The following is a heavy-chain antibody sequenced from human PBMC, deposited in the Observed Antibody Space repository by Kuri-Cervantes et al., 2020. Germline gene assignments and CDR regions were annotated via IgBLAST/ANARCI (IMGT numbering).Heavy chain of an antibody. CDR3: ARCADTGDAFDI. V-gene: IGHV3-9*01. CDR1: GFTFDDYG. CDR2: ISGNSGSI. D-gene: IGHD5-18*01. Sequence: SLKISCAASGFTFDDYGMHWVRQAPGKGLEWVSGISGNSGSIGYADSVKGRFTISRDNSKNSLYLQMNSLRAEDTAVYYCARCADTGDAFDIWGQGTMVTVSS. J-gene: IGHJ3*02.